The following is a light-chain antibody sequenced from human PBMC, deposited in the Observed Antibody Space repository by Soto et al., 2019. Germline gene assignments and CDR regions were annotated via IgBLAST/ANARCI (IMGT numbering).Light chain of an antibody. J-gene: IGLJ2*01. CDR2: EVS. CDR1: SSDVGGYNF. Sequence: QSALTQPASVSGSPGQSITISCTGTSSDVGGYNFVSWYQQHPGKAPKLMIYEVSNRPSGVSNRFSGSKSGNTASLTISGLPAEDEADYYCSSYSSISTLVFGGGTKLTVL. V-gene: IGLV2-14*01. CDR3: SSYSSISTLV.